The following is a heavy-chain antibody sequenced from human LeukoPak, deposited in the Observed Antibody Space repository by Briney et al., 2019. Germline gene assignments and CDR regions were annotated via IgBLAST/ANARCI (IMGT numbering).Heavy chain of an antibody. D-gene: IGHD2-2*01. Sequence: SVKVSCKASGGTFSSYAISWVRQAPGQGLEWMGRIIPIFGTANYAQKFQGRVTITTDESTSTAYMELSSLRSEDTAVYYCARDFYCSSTSCHSDWGQGTMVTVSS. J-gene: IGHJ3*01. CDR2: IIPIFGTA. CDR3: ARDFYCSSTSCHSD. CDR1: GGTFSSYA. V-gene: IGHV1-69*05.